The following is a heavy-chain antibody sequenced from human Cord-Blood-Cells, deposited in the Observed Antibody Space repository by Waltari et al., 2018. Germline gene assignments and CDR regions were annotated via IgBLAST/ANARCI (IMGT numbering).Heavy chain of an antibody. CDR2: INPNSGGT. V-gene: IGHV1-2*02. Sequence: QVQLVQSGAEVKKPGASVKVCCKAAGYTFTGYERPWILQAPGQGLEWMGWINPNSGGTNYAQKFQGRVTMTRDTSISTAYMELSRLRSDDTAVYYCARVRGSGWYFDYWGQGTLVTVSS. J-gene: IGHJ4*02. CDR1: GYTFTGYE. D-gene: IGHD6-19*01. CDR3: ARVRGSGWYFDY.